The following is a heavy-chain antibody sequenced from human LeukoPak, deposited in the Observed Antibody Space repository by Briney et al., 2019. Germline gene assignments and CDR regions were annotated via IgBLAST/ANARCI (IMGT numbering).Heavy chain of an antibody. Sequence: SETLSLTCTVSGGSISSYCWSWIRQPPGKGLEWIGYIYYSGSTNYNPSLKSRVTISVDTSKNQFSLKLSSVTAADTALYYCARSHSSTSWFFDSWGQGTLVTVSS. J-gene: IGHJ4*02. CDR1: GGSISSYC. CDR3: ARSHSSTSWFFDS. CDR2: IYYSGST. V-gene: IGHV4-59*01. D-gene: IGHD6-6*01.